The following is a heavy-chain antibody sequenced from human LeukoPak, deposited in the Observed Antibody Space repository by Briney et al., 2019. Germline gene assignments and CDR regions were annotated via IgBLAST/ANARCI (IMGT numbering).Heavy chain of an antibody. V-gene: IGHV3-43*02. CDR2: ISGDGGST. J-gene: IGHJ4*02. CDR3: AKDIGYSGSCADY. Sequence: GGSLRLSCAASGFTFDDYAMHWFRQAPGKGLEWASLISGDGGSTYYADSVKGRFTISRDNSKNSLYLQMNSLRTEDTALYYCAKDIGYSGSCADYWGQGTLVTVSS. CDR1: GFTFDDYA. D-gene: IGHD1-26*01.